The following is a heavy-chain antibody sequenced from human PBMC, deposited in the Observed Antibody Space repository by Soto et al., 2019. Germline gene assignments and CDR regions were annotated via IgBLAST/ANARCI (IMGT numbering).Heavy chain of an antibody. CDR1: GGTFSSYA. Sequence: SVKVSCKASGGTFSSYAISWVRQAPGQGLEWMGGIIPIFGTANYAQKFQGRVTITADESTSTAYMELSSLRSEDTAVYYCARGASGYYDFWSGYSHYYYYMDVWGKGTTVTVSS. J-gene: IGHJ6*03. D-gene: IGHD3-3*01. CDR3: ARGASGYYDFWSGYSHYYYYMDV. V-gene: IGHV1-69*13. CDR2: IIPIFGTA.